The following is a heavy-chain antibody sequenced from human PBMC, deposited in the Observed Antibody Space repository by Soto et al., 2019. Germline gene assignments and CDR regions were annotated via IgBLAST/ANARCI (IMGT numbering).Heavy chain of an antibody. V-gene: IGHV4-61*01. CDR2: FYDSGST. CDR1: GGSVSSGSFY. D-gene: IGHD5-12*01. J-gene: IGHJ6*02. CDR3: AASAPPATNYYYAMDV. Sequence: PSETLSLTXTVSGGSVSSGSFYWSWIRRPPGKGLEWIGYFYDSGSTNYNPSLRSRVTMSVDTSKNQFSLKLSSVTAADTAVYYRAASAPPATNYYYAMDVWGQGTTVTVSS.